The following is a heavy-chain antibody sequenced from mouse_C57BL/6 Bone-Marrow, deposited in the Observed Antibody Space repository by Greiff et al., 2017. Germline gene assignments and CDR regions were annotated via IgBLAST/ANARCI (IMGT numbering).Heavy chain of an antibody. CDR2: SRNKANDYTT. CDR1: GFTFSDFY. Sequence: EVKVVESGGGLVQSGRSLRLSCATSGFTFSDFYMEWVRQAPGKGLEWIAASRNKANDYTTEYSASVKGRFIVSRDTSQSILYLQMNALRAEDTAIYYCAREIYYGSSYWYFDVWGTGTTVTVSS. D-gene: IGHD1-1*01. CDR3: AREIYYGSSYWYFDV. V-gene: IGHV7-1*01. J-gene: IGHJ1*03.